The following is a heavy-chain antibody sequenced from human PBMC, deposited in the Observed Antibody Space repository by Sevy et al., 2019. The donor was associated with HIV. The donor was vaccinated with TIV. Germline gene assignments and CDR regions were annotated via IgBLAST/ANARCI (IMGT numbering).Heavy chain of an antibody. V-gene: IGHV3-33*06. Sequence: GGSLRLSCAASGFTFSNYGMHWVRQAPGKGLEWVAVIWYDGSNKYYADSVKGRFTISRDNSKNTLYLQMNSLRAEDTAVYYCAKDLTGAVAGNPYTLDNWGQGTLVTVSS. CDR1: GFTFSNYG. CDR3: AKDLTGAVAGNPYTLDN. CDR2: IWYDGSNK. D-gene: IGHD6-19*01. J-gene: IGHJ4*02.